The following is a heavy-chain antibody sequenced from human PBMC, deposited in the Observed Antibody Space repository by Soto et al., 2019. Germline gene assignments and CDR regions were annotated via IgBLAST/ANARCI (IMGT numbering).Heavy chain of an antibody. J-gene: IGHJ3*02. CDR2: IIPIFGTA. D-gene: IGHD2-21*02. CDR3: ARGVVSPYCGGDCLSSAFDI. V-gene: IGHV1-69*13. Sequence: GASVKVSCKASGGTFSSYAISWVRQAPGQGLEWMGGIIPIFGTANYAQKFQGRVTITADESTSTAYMELSSLRSEDTAVYYCARGVVSPYCGGDCLSSAFDIWGQGIMVTVSS. CDR1: GGTFSSYA.